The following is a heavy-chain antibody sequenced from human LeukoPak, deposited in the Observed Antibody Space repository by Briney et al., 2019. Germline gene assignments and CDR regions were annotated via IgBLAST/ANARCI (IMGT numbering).Heavy chain of an antibody. CDR1: GGSISSSSYY. J-gene: IGHJ4*02. CDR2: VYYSWRT. D-gene: IGHD6-19*01. V-gene: IGHV4-39*07. CDR3: ARDGPSIAVAGIDY. Sequence: SETLSLTCTVSGGSISSSSYYWGWIRQPPGKGLEWMGSVYYSWRTYYNPSLRSRVTISVDTSKTQSSLKLSSVTAADTAVYSCARDGPSIAVAGIDYWGQGTLVTVSS.